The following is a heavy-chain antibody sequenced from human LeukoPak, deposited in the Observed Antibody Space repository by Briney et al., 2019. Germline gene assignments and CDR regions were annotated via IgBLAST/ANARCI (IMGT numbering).Heavy chain of an antibody. D-gene: IGHD3-10*01. CDR3: ARDGRMVRGDSY. V-gene: IGHV4-39*07. CDR1: GGSISSSSYY. CDR2: IYYSGST. Sequence: PSETLSLTCTVSGGSISSSSYYWGWIRQPPGKGLEWIGSIYYSGSTYYNPSLKSRVTISVDTSRNQFSLELSSVTAADTAVYYCARDGRMVRGDSYWGQGTLVTVSS. J-gene: IGHJ4*02.